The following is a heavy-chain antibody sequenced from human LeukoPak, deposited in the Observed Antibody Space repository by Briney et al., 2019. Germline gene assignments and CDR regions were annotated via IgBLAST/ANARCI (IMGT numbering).Heavy chain of an antibody. CDR3: ASGLLTGYYNFVFDY. Sequence: PSQTLSLTCTVSGGSISSGGYYWSWVRQHPGRGLEWIGYIYYSGSTYYNPSLKSRVTISVDTSKNQFSLKLSSVTAADTAVYYCASGLLTGYYNFVFDYWGQGTLVTVSS. CDR1: GGSISSGGYY. J-gene: IGHJ4*02. V-gene: IGHV4-31*03. CDR2: IYYSGST. D-gene: IGHD3-9*01.